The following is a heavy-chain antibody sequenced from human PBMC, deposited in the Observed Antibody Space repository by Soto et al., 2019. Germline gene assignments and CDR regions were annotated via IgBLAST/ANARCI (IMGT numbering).Heavy chain of an antibody. CDR3: VRGDTYFYYMDV. CDR1: GGSISTSRNF. D-gene: IGHD5-18*01. V-gene: IGHV4-39*01. CDR2: MYYSGST. J-gene: IGHJ6*03. Sequence: SETLSLTCSVSGGSISTSRNFWGWIRQPPGKGLEWFGSMYYSGSTYYNPSLKSRLTISADTSKNQFSLNLNSVTAADTAMYYCVRGDTYFYYMDVWGTGTTVTVSS.